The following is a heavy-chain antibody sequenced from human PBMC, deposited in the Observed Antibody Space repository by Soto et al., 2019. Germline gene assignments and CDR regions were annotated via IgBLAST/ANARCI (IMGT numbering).Heavy chain of an antibody. D-gene: IGHD2-15*01. CDR3: TTSNCHLNY. CDR2: ITGSSSTI. J-gene: IGHJ4*02. Sequence: EVDLVESGGGLVQPGGSLRLSCAASGFTFSIYSMNWVRQAPGKGLEWLSYITGSSSTINYADSVRGRFTVSRDNAKNTLYMQMNSLRDEDTAVYYCTTSNCHLNYWGQGTLVTVSS. V-gene: IGHV3-48*02. CDR1: GFTFSIYS.